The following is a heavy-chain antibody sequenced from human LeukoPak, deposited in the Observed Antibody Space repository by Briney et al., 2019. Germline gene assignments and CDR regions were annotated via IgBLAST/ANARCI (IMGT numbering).Heavy chain of an antibody. CDR1: GGSISSGGYY. V-gene: IGHV4-61*08. CDR3: ARRILVPQGGDWFDP. J-gene: IGHJ5*02. CDR2: IYTSGST. D-gene: IGHD2-2*01. Sequence: SETLSLTCAVSGGSISSGGYYWSWIRQPPGKGLEWIGYIYTSGSTNYNPSLKSRVTISVDTSKNQFSLKLSSVTAADTAVYYCARRILVPQGGDWFDPWGQGTLVTVSS.